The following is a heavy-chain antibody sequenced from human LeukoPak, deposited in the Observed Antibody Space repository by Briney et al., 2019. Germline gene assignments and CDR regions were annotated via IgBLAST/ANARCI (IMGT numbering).Heavy chain of an antibody. CDR1: GYTLTELS. Sequence: ASVKVSCKVSGYTLTELSMHWVRQAPGKGLEWMGGSDPEDGETIYAQKFQGRVTMTEDTSTDTAYMELSSLRSEDTAVYYCATAGDFWSGYPTSYGDYWGQGTLVTVSS. D-gene: IGHD3-3*01. J-gene: IGHJ4*02. CDR3: ATAGDFWSGYPTSYGDY. CDR2: SDPEDGET. V-gene: IGHV1-24*01.